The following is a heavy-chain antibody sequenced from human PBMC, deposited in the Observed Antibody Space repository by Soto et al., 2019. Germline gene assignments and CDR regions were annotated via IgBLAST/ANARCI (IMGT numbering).Heavy chain of an antibody. CDR1: GGAFSSYA. CDR2: IIPIFGTA. J-gene: IGHJ5*02. CDR3: ARDPVYSSSPPNWFDP. Sequence: GASVKVSRKAFGGAFSSYAISCVRQDPGQGLEWMGGIIPIFGTANYAQKFQGRVTITADESTSTAYMELSSLRSEDTAVYYCARDPVYSSSPPNWFDPWGQGTLVTVSS. D-gene: IGHD6-6*01. V-gene: IGHV1-69*13.